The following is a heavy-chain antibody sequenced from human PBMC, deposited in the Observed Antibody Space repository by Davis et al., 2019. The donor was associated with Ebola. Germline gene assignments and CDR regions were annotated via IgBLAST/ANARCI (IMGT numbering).Heavy chain of an antibody. CDR3: ARDLPGGDWYFDL. Sequence: GESLKISCAASGFTFSSYAMHWVRQAPGKGLEWVAVISYDGSNKYYADSVKGRFTISRDNSKNTLYLQMSSLRAEDTAVYYYARDLPGGDWYFDLWGRGTLVTVSS. CDR1: GFTFSSYA. J-gene: IGHJ2*01. D-gene: IGHD1-14*01. CDR2: ISYDGSNK. V-gene: IGHV3-30*04.